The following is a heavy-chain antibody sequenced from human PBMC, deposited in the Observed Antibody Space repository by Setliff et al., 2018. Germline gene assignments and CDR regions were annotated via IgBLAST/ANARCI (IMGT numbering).Heavy chain of an antibody. J-gene: IGHJ6*03. Sequence: GGSLRFSCAASGFTFSDYNMNWVRQAPGKGLEWLSYISSSSGTIFYADSVKGRFSISRDMAENTLYLQMNSLRAEDTAVYYCARSPRPPTSLDYVDVWGDGTTVTVSS. CDR2: ISSSSGTI. D-gene: IGHD2-2*01. V-gene: IGHV3-48*01. CDR3: ARSPRPPTSLDYVDV. CDR1: GFTFSDYN.